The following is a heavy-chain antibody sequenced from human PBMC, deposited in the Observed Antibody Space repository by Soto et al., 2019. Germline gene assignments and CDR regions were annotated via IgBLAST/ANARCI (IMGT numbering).Heavy chain of an antibody. J-gene: IGHJ4*02. CDR3: AIADYGDDDY. CDR2: IKAYSGNT. CDR1: GYTFATST. V-gene: IGHV1-18*01. D-gene: IGHD4-17*01. Sequence: QLQLVQSGPEAKKPGASVKVSCKASGYTFATSTISWLRQAPGQGPEWMGWIKAYSGNTNYAQKLQVRFTKTTDTSTSTAYMELRSLTTDDTAIYYCAIADYGDDDYWGQGTLVTVSS.